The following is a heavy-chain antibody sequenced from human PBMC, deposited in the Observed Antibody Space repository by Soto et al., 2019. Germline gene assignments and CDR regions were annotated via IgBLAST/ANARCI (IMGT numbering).Heavy chain of an antibody. V-gene: IGHV5-51*01. D-gene: IGHD6-19*01. Sequence: GEPLKISCKGSGYRFTSYWIGWVRQMPGKGLERMGIIYPGDSDTRYSPSFQGQVTISADKSISTTYLQWSSLKASDTAIYYCARLFDTSGWYDYWGQGTLVTVSS. CDR2: IYPGDSDT. CDR1: GYRFTSYW. CDR3: ARLFDTSGWYDY. J-gene: IGHJ4*02.